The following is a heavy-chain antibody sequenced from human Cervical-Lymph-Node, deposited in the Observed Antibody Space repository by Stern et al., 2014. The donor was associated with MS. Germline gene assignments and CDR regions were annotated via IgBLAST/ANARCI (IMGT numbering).Heavy chain of an antibody. V-gene: IGHV4-59*01. Sequence: QVQLQESGPGLVKPSETLSLTCTVSGGSISSYYWSWIRQPPGKGLEWIGYIYYSGSTNYNPSLKSRVTISVDTSKNQFSLKLSSVTAADTAVYYCARTLEMATTGYDYWGQGTLVTVSS. CDR3: ARTLEMATTGYDY. J-gene: IGHJ4*02. CDR1: GGSISSYY. CDR2: IYYSGST. D-gene: IGHD5-24*01.